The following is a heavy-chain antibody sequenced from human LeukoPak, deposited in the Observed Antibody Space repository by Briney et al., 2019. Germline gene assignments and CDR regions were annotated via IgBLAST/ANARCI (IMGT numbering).Heavy chain of an antibody. J-gene: IGHJ4*02. Sequence: GGSLRLSCAASGLTVSSNYMSWVRQAPGKGLEWVSVIYSGGSTYYADSVKGRFTISRDNSKNTLYLQMNSLRAEDTAVYYCAKGRRLVVVTASDYWGQGTLVTVSS. CDR3: AKGRRLVVVTASDY. CDR1: GLTVSSNY. CDR2: IYSGGST. D-gene: IGHD2-21*02. V-gene: IGHV3-53*01.